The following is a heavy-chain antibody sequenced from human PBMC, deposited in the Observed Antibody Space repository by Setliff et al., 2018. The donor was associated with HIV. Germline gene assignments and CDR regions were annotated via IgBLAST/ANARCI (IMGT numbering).Heavy chain of an antibody. D-gene: IGHD2-8*01. J-gene: IGHJ3*02. CDR3: ATKVYCTNGVCLDAFDI. CDR1: GYTFTAYY. Sequence: ASVKVSCKASGYTFTAYYIHWVRQAPGQGLEWMGRINPNSGGTNYAQKFQGRVTMTRDTSVSTAYMELSRLRSDDTAFYYCATKVYCTNGVCLDAFDIWGQGTKVTV. V-gene: IGHV1-2*06. CDR2: INPNSGGT.